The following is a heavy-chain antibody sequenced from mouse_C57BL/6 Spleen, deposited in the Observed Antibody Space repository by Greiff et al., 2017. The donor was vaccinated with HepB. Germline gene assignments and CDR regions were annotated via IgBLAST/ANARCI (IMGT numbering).Heavy chain of an antibody. V-gene: IGHV1-22*01. CDR1: GYTFTDYN. CDR2: INPNNGGT. D-gene: IGHD2-5*01. Sequence: EVQLQQSGPELVKPGASVKMSCKASGYTFTDYNMHWVKQSHGKSLEWIGYINPNNGGTSSNQKFKGKATLTVNKSSSTAYMELRSLTSEDSAVYDCARSDYSNPFAYWGQGTLVTVSA. CDR3: ARSDYSNPFAY. J-gene: IGHJ3*01.